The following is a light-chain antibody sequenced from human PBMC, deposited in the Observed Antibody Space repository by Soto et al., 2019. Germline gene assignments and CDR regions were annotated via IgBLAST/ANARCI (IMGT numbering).Light chain of an antibody. CDR1: SSNIGDNA. CDR2: YDD. CDR3: AARDDRLNGRV. J-gene: IGLJ2*01. Sequence: QSVLIQPPSVSGAPGQKVTISCSGSSSNIGDNAVTWYQQVPGKAPRLLIYYDDLLPSGVSDRFSGSKSGTSASLAISGLQPEDETDYYCAARDDRLNGRVFGGGTKVTVL. V-gene: IGLV1-36*01.